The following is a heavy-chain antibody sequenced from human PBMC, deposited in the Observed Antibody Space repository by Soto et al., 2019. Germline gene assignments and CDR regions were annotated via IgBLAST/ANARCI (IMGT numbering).Heavy chain of an antibody. D-gene: IGHD1-26*01. CDR3: ARGHGWVDY. J-gene: IGHJ4*02. CDR1: GYTFTRTW. CDR2: IAPNDSFT. Sequence: EVQLVQSGADVKKPGESLRISCKGSGYTFTRTWITWVRQMPGKGLEWMGRIAPNDSFTDYSPTFQGHVTISVDVSISTAYLQWSSLKASDTAIYFCARGHGWVDYWGQGTLVTVSS. V-gene: IGHV5-10-1*01.